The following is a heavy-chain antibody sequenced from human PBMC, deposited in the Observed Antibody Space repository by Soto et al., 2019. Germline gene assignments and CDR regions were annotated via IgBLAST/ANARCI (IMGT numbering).Heavy chain of an antibody. CDR3: ARELRDCSSTSCYWFDP. CDR1: GGTFSSYA. CDR2: IIPIFGTA. V-gene: IGHV1-69*01. J-gene: IGHJ5*02. D-gene: IGHD2-2*01. Sequence: QVQLVQSGAEVKKPGSSVKVSCKASGGTFSSYAISWVRQAPGQGLEWMGGIIPIFGTANYAQKFQGRVTITADESTSTAYMELSSLRSEDTAVYYCARELRDCSSTSCYWFDPWGQGTLVTVSS.